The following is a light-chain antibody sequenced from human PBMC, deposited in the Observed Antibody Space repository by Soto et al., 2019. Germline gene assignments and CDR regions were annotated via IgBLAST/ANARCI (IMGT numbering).Light chain of an antibody. CDR1: KSLLYRSKNKNY. Sequence: DIVMTQSPDYLAVSLGERATINCKSSKSLLYRSKNKNYLAWYQQKAGQPPKLLIYWASTRESGVPDRFSGSGSGTDFTLTLSSLQPEDVAVYFCQRYYNAPLTFGGGTRVEIK. CDR2: WAS. CDR3: QRYYNAPLT. V-gene: IGKV4-1*01. J-gene: IGKJ4*01.